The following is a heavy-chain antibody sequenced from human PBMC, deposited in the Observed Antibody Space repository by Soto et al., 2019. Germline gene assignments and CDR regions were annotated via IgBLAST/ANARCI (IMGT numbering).Heavy chain of an antibody. CDR2: IYHSVST. CDR3: ARVPDY. CDR1: GGSISSGGYS. Sequence: QLQLQEYGSGLVKPSQTLSLTCAVSGGSISSGGYSWSWIRQPPGKALEWIGYIYHSVSTYYNPSLKSRVTLTVGRSKNQFSLKLSSVTAAATAVYYCARVPDYWGQGTLVTVSS. J-gene: IGHJ4*02. V-gene: IGHV4-30-2*01.